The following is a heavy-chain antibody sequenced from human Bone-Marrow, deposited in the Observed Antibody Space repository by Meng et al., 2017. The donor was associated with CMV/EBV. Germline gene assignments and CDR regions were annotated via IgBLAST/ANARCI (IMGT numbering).Heavy chain of an antibody. Sequence: WGASGFSFSGYGMHWVRQAPGKGLEWVTNIYHDGSNKFYADSVKGRFTISRDNSRSTVYLEMNNLRAEDTAVYYCAKDGGISHHFDHWGQGTLVTVSS. V-gene: IGHV3-33*06. J-gene: IGHJ4*02. CDR3: AKDGGISHHFDH. D-gene: IGHD6-25*01. CDR1: GFSFSGYG. CDR2: IYHDGSNK.